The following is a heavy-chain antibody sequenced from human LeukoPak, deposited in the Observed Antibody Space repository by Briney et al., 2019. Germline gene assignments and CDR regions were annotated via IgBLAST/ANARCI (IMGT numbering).Heavy chain of an antibody. D-gene: IGHD6-19*01. Sequence: PGGSLRLSCAASGFTVSSNYMSWVRQAPGKGLEWVSVIYSGGSTYYADSVKGRFTISRDNSKNTLYLQMNSLRAEDMAVYYCARDKWGAVAGLDYWGQGTLVTVSS. CDR2: IYSGGST. CDR1: GFTVSSNY. V-gene: IGHV3-53*01. CDR3: ARDKWGAVAGLDY. J-gene: IGHJ4*02.